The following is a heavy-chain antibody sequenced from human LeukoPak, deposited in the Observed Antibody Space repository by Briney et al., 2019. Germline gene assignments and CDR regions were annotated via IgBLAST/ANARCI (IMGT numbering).Heavy chain of an antibody. CDR3: AREDDYVDYVEGYYFDY. Sequence: SVKVSCKASGGTFISYAISWVRQAPGQGLEWMGRIIPIFGIANYAQKFQGRVTITADKSTSTAYMELSSLRSEDTAVYYCAREDDYVDYVEGYYFDYWGQGTLVTVSS. J-gene: IGHJ4*02. V-gene: IGHV1-69*04. D-gene: IGHD4-17*01. CDR1: GGTFISYA. CDR2: IIPIFGIA.